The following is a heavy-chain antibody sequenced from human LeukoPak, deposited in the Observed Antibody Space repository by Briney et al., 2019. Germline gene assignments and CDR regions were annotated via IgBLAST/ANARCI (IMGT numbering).Heavy chain of an antibody. J-gene: IGHJ4*02. D-gene: IGHD3-10*01. CDR3: ARDRSPGNFDY. CDR2: ISSSGSTI. Sequence: GRSLRLSCAASGFTFSDYYMSWIRQAPGKGLEWVSYISSSGSTIYYADSVKGRFTISRDNAKNSLYLQMNSLRAEDTAVYYCARDRSPGNFDYWGQGTLVTVSS. CDR1: GFTFSDYY. V-gene: IGHV3-11*04.